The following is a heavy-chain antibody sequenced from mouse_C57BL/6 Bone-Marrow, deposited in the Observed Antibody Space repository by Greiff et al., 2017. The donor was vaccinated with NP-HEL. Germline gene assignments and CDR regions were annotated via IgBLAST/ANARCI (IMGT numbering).Heavy chain of an antibody. CDR2: SRNKANDYTT. D-gene: IGHD4-1*01. J-gene: IGHJ1*03. CDR1: GFTFSDFY. V-gene: IGHV7-1*01. Sequence: EVQVVESGGGLVQSGRSLRLSCATSGFTFSDFYMEWVRQAPGKGLEWIAASRNKANDYTTEYSASVKGRFIVSRDTSQSILYLQMNALRAEDTAIYYCARDNWDWYFDVWGTGTTVTASS. CDR3: ARDNWDWYFDV.